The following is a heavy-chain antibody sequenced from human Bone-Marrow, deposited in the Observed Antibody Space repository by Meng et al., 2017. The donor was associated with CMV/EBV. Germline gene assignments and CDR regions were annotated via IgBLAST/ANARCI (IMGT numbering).Heavy chain of an antibody. J-gene: IGHJ4*02. CDR1: GFTFSSHW. Sequence: GESLKISCTVSGFTFSSHWMSWVRLAPGKGLEWVANIKQDGSEKYYVDSVKGRFTISRDNAKNSLYLQMDSLRGEDTAVYYCARGDDLDYWGQGTLVTVSS. D-gene: IGHD2-21*01. CDR2: IKQDGSEK. CDR3: ARGDDLDY. V-gene: IGHV3-7*03.